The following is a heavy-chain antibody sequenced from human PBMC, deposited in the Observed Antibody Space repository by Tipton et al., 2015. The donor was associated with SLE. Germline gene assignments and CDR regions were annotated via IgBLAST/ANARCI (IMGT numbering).Heavy chain of an antibody. D-gene: IGHD2-15*01. CDR2: ITWNSGDI. CDR3: SRLTESSTLFVS. Sequence: SLRLSCSASGFAFDDYAMHWVRQVPGKGLEWVSGITWNSGDIGYADSVKGGFTVSRDNAENSLYLQMNSLRVEDTAVYYCSRLTESSTLFVSWGQGTLATVSS. CDR1: GFAFDDYA. V-gene: IGHV3-9*01. J-gene: IGHJ4*02.